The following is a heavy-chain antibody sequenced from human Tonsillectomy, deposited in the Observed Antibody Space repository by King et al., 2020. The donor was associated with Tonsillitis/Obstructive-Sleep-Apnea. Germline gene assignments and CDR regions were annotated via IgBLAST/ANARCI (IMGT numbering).Heavy chain of an antibody. Sequence: VQLVESGGGLEQPGGSLRLSCAASGFTFSTYAMSWVRQAPGKGLEWASAISGGGGSTFYADSVKGRFTISRDNSKNTVDFQMNSLRAEDTAVYYCAKSLRYSTNDAFELWGQGTMVPVSS. J-gene: IGHJ3*01. CDR2: ISGGGGST. D-gene: IGHD6-13*01. CDR3: AKSLRYSTNDAFEL. CDR1: GFTFSTYA. V-gene: IGHV3-23*04.